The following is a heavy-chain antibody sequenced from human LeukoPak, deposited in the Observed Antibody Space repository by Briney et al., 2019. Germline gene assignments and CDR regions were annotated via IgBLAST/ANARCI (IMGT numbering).Heavy chain of an antibody. Sequence: ASVKVPCKASGYTFTGYYMHWVRQAPGQGLEWMGWINPNSGGTNYAQKFQGRVTMTRDTSISTAYMELSRLRSDDTAVYYCARAAHQYDSFDYWGQGTLVTVSS. J-gene: IGHJ4*02. CDR2: INPNSGGT. V-gene: IGHV1-2*02. CDR3: ARAAHQYDSFDY. CDR1: GYTFTGYY.